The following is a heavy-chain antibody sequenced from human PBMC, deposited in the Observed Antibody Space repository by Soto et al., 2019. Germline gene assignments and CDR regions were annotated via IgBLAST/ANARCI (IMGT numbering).Heavy chain of an antibody. CDR1: GYTFTNYY. V-gene: IGHV1-46*01. D-gene: IGHD6-13*01. CDR2: FNPTSGST. Sequence: QVQLVQSGAEVKKPGASVKVSCRASGYTFTNYYIHRVRQAPGQGLEWLAIFNPTSGSTNYAQEFQGRVSLTMDTSTSTVYMELSGLRSEDTAMFYCARDLAAGDHWGQGTLVTVSS. CDR3: ARDLAAGDH. J-gene: IGHJ4*02.